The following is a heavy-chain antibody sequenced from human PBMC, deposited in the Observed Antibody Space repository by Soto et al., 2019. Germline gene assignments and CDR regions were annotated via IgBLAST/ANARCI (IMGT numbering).Heavy chain of an antibody. J-gene: IGHJ4*02. D-gene: IGHD4-17*01. CDR1: GGSISSYY. Sequence: QAQLQESGPGLVKPSETLSLTCTVSGGSISSYYWSWIRQPPGKGLEWIGYIYYSGSTNYNPSLKSRVTISVDTSKNQFSLKLSSVTAADTAVYYCASSYGDRDYWGQGTLVTVSS. CDR2: IYYSGST. CDR3: ASSYGDRDY. V-gene: IGHV4-59*01.